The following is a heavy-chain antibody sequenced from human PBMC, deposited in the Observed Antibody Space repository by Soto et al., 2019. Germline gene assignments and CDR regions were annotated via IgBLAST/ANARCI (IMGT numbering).Heavy chain of an antibody. V-gene: IGHV3-13*05. Sequence: ESGGGSVQPGESLRLSCAASGFSFRDYDMHWVRQRKGKGLEWVSALGAARDPYYVGSVKGRFSVSRDKAQNSLFLQMNNLRVDDTAVYFCARAYLGRLPRRADYYYAMDVWGRGTTVTVSS. CDR2: LGAARDP. J-gene: IGHJ6*02. CDR3: ARAYLGRLPRRADYYYAMDV. CDR1: GFSFRDYD. D-gene: IGHD1-26*01.